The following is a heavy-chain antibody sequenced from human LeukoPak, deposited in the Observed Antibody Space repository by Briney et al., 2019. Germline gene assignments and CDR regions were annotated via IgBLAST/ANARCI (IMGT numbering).Heavy chain of an antibody. V-gene: IGHV4-59*08. CDR1: GGSISSYY. CDR2: IYYSGST. Sequence: PSETLSLTCTVSGGSISSYYWSWIRQPPGKGLEWIGYIYYSGSTNYNPSLKSRVTISVDTSKNQFSLKLSSVTAADTAVYYCARRITMVRGRSWYFDLWGRGTLVTVSS. J-gene: IGHJ2*01. D-gene: IGHD3-10*01. CDR3: ARRITMVRGRSWYFDL.